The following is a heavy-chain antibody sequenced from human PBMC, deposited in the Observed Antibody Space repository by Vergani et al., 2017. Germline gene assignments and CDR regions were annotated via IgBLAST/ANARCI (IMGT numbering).Heavy chain of an antibody. D-gene: IGHD6-6*01. CDR1: GFTFSSYA. V-gene: IGHV3-30-3*01. J-gene: IGHJ3*02. Sequence: VQLLESGGGVVQPGRSLRLSCAASGFTFSSYAIHWVRQAPGKGLEWVAVISYDGTNKYYADSVKGRFTISRDNSKNTLYLQMNSLRAEDTAVYYCARDMAARPQDDAFDIWGQGTMVTVSS. CDR3: ARDMAARPQDDAFDI. CDR2: ISYDGTNK.